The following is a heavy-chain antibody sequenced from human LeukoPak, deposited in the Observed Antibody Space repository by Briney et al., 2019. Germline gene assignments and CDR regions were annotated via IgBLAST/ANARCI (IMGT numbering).Heavy chain of an antibody. Sequence: GESLKISCKVSGYSFTTYWIVWVRQMSGKGLEYVGIIYPGDSDTKYSPSFQGQVTMSVDKSISTAYLQWSSLKSSDTAIYYCARRVPVGPPDFCGQGTLVTVSS. D-gene: IGHD1-26*01. CDR2: IYPGDSDT. J-gene: IGHJ4*02. V-gene: IGHV5-51*01. CDR3: ARRVPVGPPDF. CDR1: GYSFTTYW.